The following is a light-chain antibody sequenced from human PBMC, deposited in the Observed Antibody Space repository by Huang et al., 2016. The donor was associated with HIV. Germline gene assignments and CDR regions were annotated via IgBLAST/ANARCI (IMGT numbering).Light chain of an antibody. CDR3: HQYNNWLLS. Sequence: IVMTQSPATLSVSPGERVTLSCRANRTVSTNLAWYQQRPGQAPRLLLSGSSTRAPGVPARFSGSGSGTDFSLTISSLQSEDFALYYCHQYNNWLLSFGGGTRVDI. CDR1: RTVSTN. CDR2: GSS. V-gene: IGKV3-15*01. J-gene: IGKJ4*01.